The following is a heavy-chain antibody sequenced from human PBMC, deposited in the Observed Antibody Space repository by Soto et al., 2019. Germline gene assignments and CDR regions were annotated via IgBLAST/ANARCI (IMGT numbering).Heavy chain of an antibody. D-gene: IGHD6-13*01. CDR3: ARHIRGLAAAAFYRGLEV. Sequence: GEFLKISYNSCGYSSTTYCIGWLRQSPGKGLKWMGNSYPDHFHSRYSPSSQGQVSISDDQSHSNDYLQWSSLKASDTAMYYCARHIRGLAAAAFYRGLEVWGQGRTVTVCS. V-gene: IGHV5-51*01. CDR1: GYSSTTYC. J-gene: IGHJ6*01. CDR2: SYPDHFHS.